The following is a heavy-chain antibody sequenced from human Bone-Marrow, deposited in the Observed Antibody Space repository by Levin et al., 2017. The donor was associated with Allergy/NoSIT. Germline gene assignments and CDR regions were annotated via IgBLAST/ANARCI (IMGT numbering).Heavy chain of an antibody. J-gene: IGHJ4*02. Sequence: LAGGSLRLSCAVSGFTVGNNYMSWVRQAPGKGLEWVSLIYSGGSTYYADSVKGRFTISRDSSKNTLYLQMNNLRVEDTAVYYCARDPPGVAAAGSGYWGQGTLVTVSS. CDR2: IYSGGST. CDR3: ARDPPGVAAAGSGY. V-gene: IGHV3-66*01. D-gene: IGHD6-13*01. CDR1: GFTVGNNY.